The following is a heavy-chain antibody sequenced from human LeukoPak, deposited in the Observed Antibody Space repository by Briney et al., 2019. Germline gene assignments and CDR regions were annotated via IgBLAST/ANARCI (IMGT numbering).Heavy chain of an antibody. Sequence: SETLSLTCTVSGGSISSSSYYWGWIRQPPGKGLEWIGSIYYSGSTYYNPSLKSRVTISVDTSKNQFSLKLSSVTAADTAVYYCAGRGYSTRYYYYYGMDVWGQGTTVTVSS. CDR3: AGRGYSTRYYYYYGMDV. V-gene: IGHV4-39*07. CDR2: IYYSGST. D-gene: IGHD5-18*01. J-gene: IGHJ6*02. CDR1: GGSISSSSYY.